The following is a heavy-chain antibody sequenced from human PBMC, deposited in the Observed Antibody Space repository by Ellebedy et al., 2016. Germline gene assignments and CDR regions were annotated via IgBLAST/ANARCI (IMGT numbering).Heavy chain of an antibody. CDR1: GFTVSSNY. D-gene: IGHD6-19*01. CDR3: AREDSSGWRIFDY. CDR2: IYSGGST. V-gene: IGHV3-53*01. Sequence: GESLKISCAASGFTVSSNYMSWVRQAPGKGLEWVSVIYSGGSTYYADSVKGRFTISRDNSKNTLYLQMNSLRAEDTAVYYCAREDSSGWRIFDYWGQGTLVTVSS. J-gene: IGHJ4*02.